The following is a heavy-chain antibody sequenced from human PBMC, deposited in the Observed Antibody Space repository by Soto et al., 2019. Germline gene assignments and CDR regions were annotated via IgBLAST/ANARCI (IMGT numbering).Heavy chain of an antibody. V-gene: IGHV1-3*01. J-gene: IGHJ3*02. CDR3: ARDGDYGGVLRAFDI. CDR2: INAGNGNT. D-gene: IGHD4-17*01. CDR1: GSNISYSG. Sequence: GASVKVSCKGSGSNISYSGMHWGRQAPGQRLEWMGWINAGNGNTKYSQKLQGRVTMTTDTSTSTAYMELRSLRSDDTAVYYCARDGDYGGVLRAFDIWGQGTMVTVS.